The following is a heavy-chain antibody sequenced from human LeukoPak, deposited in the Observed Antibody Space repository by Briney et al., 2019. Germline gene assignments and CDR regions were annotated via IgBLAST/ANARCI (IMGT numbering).Heavy chain of an antibody. Sequence: SETLSLTCAVSGGSFSAYYWTWIRQPPGKGLEWIGEINHSGSTNYNPSLKSRVTISVDTSKNQFSLKLSSVTAADTAVYYCARGYYDSSGYWGIYYYYGMDVWGQGTTVTVSS. J-gene: IGHJ6*02. CDR3: ARGYYDSSGYWGIYYYYGMDV. CDR1: GGSFSAYY. V-gene: IGHV4-34*01. D-gene: IGHD3-22*01. CDR2: INHSGST.